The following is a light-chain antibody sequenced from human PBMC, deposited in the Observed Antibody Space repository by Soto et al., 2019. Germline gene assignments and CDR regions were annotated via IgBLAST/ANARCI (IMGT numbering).Light chain of an antibody. CDR3: QQYNSYLWT. CDR2: KAS. V-gene: IGKV1-5*03. CDR1: QSTSSW. Sequence: DIQMTQSPSTLSASVGDRVTITCRASQSTSSWLAWYQQKPGKAPKLLIYKASTLESGVPSRFSGSGSGTEFTLTISSLQPEDFATYYCQQYNSYLWTFGQGTKVEIK. J-gene: IGKJ1*01.